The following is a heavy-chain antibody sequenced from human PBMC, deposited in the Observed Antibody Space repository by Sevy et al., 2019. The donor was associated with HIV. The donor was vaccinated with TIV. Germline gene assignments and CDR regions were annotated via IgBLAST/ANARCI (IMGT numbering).Heavy chain of an antibody. CDR1: GYIFSTYW. Sequence: GESLKISCKGSGYIFSTYWISWVRQMPGKGLEWMGVIYPGDSATRYSPSFQGQVTISADKSISTAYLQWSGLRASDTAIYYCARNVYCSSDTCYSPGYYYGMDVWGQGTTVTVSS. CDR2: IYPGDSAT. CDR3: ARNVYCSSDTCYSPGYYYGMDV. D-gene: IGHD2-15*01. J-gene: IGHJ6*02. V-gene: IGHV5-51*01.